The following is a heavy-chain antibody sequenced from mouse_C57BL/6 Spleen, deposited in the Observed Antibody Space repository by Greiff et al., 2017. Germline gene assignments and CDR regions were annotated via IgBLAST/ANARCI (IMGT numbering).Heavy chain of an antibody. V-gene: IGHV1-15*01. D-gene: IGHD1-1*01. CDR1: GYTFTDYE. J-gene: IGHJ1*03. Sequence: QVQLQQPGAELVRPGASVTLSCKASGYTFTDYEMHWVKQTPVHGLEWIGAIDPETGGTAYNQKFKGKAILTADKSSSTAYMELRSLTSEDSAVYYCTRSYYGSSSYWYFDVWGTGTTVTVSS. CDR2: IDPETGGT. CDR3: TRSYYGSSSYWYFDV.